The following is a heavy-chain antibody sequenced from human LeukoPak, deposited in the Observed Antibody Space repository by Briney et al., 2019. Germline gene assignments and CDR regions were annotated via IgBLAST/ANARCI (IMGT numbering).Heavy chain of an antibody. J-gene: IGHJ4*02. CDR1: GYTFTSYA. CDR3: ASWYYYDSSGYSPGHFDY. CDR2: INTNTGNP. V-gene: IGHV7-4-1*02. D-gene: IGHD3-22*01. Sequence: ASVKVSCKASGYTFTSYAMNWVRQAPGQGLEWMGWINTNTGNPTYAQGFTGRFVFSLDTSVSTAYLQISSLKAEDTAVYYFASWYYYDSSGYSPGHFDYWGQGTLVTV.